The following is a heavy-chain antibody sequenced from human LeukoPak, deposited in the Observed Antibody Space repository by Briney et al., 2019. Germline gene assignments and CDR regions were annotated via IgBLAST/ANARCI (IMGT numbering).Heavy chain of an antibody. J-gene: IGHJ4*02. CDR3: AIMVYADQWAWELTNYYFDY. D-gene: IGHD2-8*01. Sequence: ASVKVSCKASGGTFSSYAIIWVRQAPGQGLEWMGGIIPIFGTANYAQKFQGRVTITTDESTSTAYMELSSLRSEDTAVYYCAIMVYADQWAWELTNYYFDYWGQGTLVTVSS. CDR2: IIPIFGTA. V-gene: IGHV1-69*05. CDR1: GGTFSSYA.